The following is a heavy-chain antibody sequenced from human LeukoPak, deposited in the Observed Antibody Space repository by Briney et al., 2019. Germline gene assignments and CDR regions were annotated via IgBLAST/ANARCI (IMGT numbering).Heavy chain of an antibody. J-gene: IGHJ2*01. CDR3: AIPRDGTTSYKWYFDL. Sequence: GASAKVSCKASGYSFTDYYMHWVRQAPGQGLEWMGIINPSGGSTNYAQKFQGRVTMTRDKSTSTVYMELSSLRSEDTAVYYCAIPRDGTTSYKWYFDLWGRGTLVTVSS. V-gene: IGHV1-46*01. CDR1: GYSFTDYY. D-gene: IGHD4-17*01. CDR2: INPSGGST.